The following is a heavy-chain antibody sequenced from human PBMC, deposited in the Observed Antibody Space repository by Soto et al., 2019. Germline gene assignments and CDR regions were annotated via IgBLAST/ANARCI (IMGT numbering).Heavy chain of an antibody. CDR1: GYTFTSYG. D-gene: IGHD3-22*01. V-gene: IGHV1-18*01. CDR2: ISAYNGNT. J-gene: IGHJ3*02. CDR3: AKSATYYYDSSGLLSGFDI. Sequence: GGSVKVSCKASGYTFTSYGISWVRQAPGQGLEGMGWISAYNGNTNYAQKLQGRVTMTTDTSTSTAYMELRSLRSDDTAVYYCAKSATYYYDSSGLLSGFDIWGQGTMVTVS.